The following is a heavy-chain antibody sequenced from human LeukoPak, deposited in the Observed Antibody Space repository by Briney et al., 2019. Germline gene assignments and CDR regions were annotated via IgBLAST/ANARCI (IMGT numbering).Heavy chain of an antibody. CDR3: ARFPRWASYYDILTGYYSYYFDY. CDR2: ISAYNGNT. J-gene: IGHJ4*02. CDR1: GYTFTSYG. D-gene: IGHD3-9*01. V-gene: IGHV1-18*01. Sequence: ASVKVSCKASGYTFTSYGISWVRQAPGHGLEWMGWISAYNGNTNYAQKLQGRVTMTTDTSTSTAYMELRSLRSDDTAVYYCARFPRWASYYDILTGYYSYYFDYWGQGTLVTVSS.